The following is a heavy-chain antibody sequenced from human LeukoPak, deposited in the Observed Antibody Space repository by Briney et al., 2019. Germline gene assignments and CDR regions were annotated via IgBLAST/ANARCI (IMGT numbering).Heavy chain of an antibody. CDR2: INHSGST. J-gene: IGHJ4*02. Sequence: SETLSLTCAVYGGSFSGYYWSWIRQPPGKGLEWIGEINHSGSTNYNPSLKSRVTISVDKSKNQFSLKLSSVTAADTAVYYCAGGGIIIDYWGQGTLVTVSS. D-gene: IGHD1-14*01. CDR1: GGSFSGYY. CDR3: AGGGIIIDY. V-gene: IGHV4-34*01.